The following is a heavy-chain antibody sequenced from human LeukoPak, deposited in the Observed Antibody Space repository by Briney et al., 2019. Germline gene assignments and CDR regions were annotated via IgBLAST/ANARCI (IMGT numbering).Heavy chain of an antibody. CDR1: GFTFSSYA. V-gene: IGHV3-23*01. J-gene: IGHJ4*02. CDR2: ISGSGGST. D-gene: IGHD6-13*01. Sequence: GGSLRLSCAASGFTFSSYAMSWVRQAPGKGLEWVSAISGSGGSTYYADSVKGRITISRDNSKNTLYLQMNSLRAEDTAVYYCAKSPYSSPTYYFDYWGPGTLVTVPS. CDR3: AKSPYSSPTYYFDY.